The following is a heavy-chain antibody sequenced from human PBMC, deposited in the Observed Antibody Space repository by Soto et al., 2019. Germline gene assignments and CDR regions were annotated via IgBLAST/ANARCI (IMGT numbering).Heavy chain of an antibody. J-gene: IGHJ1*01. CDR3: AKDWSIAVAGQGSFQH. CDR1: GFTFSSYA. D-gene: IGHD6-19*01. Sequence: EVQLLESGGGLVQPGGSLRLSCAASGFTFSSYAMSWVRQAPGKGLEWVSAISGSGVSTYYADSVKGRFTISRDNSKNTLYLQMNSLRAEDTAVYYCAKDWSIAVAGQGSFQHWGQGTLVTVSS. V-gene: IGHV3-23*01. CDR2: ISGSGVST.